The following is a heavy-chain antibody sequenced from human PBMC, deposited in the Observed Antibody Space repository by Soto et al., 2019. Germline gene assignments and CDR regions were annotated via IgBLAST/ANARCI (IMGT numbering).Heavy chain of an antibody. V-gene: IGHV3-48*02. D-gene: IGHD4-17*01. Sequence: GSLRLSCAASGFTFSSYSMNWVRQAPGKGLEWVSYISSSRSFIYYADSVKGRFTISRDNAKNSLYLQMNSLRDEDTAMYYCAREGDSLYGDYDSGWFDPWGQGTLVTVSS. J-gene: IGHJ5*02. CDR1: GFTFSSYS. CDR3: AREGDSLYGDYDSGWFDP. CDR2: ISSSRSFI.